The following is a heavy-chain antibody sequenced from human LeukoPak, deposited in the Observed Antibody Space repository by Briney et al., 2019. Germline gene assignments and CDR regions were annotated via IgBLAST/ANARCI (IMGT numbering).Heavy chain of an antibody. V-gene: IGHV4-59*01. J-gene: IGHJ6*02. D-gene: IGHD3-10*01. CDR3: ARTDLRIRGALNYYYYGMDV. Sequence: SETLSLTCTVSGGSIRSYYWSWIRQPPGKGLEWIGYIYYSGSTNYNPSLKSRVTISVDTSKNQFSLKLSSVTAADTAVYYCARTDLRIRGALNYYYYGMDVWGQGTTVTVSS. CDR2: IYYSGST. CDR1: GGSIRSYY.